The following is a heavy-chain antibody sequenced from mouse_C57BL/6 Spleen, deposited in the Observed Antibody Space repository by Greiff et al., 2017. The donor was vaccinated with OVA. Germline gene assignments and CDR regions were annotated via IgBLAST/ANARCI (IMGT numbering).Heavy chain of an antibody. J-gene: IGHJ3*01. CDR2: INPNNGGT. CDR1: GYTFTDYN. V-gene: IGHV1-18*01. D-gene: IGHD1-1*01. CDR3: ARIYGSSSAWFAY. Sequence: EVQLQESGPELVKPGASVKIPCKASGYTFTDYNMDWVKQSHGKSLEWIGDINPNNGGTIYNQKFKGKATLTVDKSSSTAYMELRSLPSEDTAVYYCARIYGSSSAWFAYWGQGTLVTVSA.